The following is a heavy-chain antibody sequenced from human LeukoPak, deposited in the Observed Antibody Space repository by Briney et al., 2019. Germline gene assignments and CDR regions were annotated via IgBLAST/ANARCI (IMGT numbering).Heavy chain of an antibody. J-gene: IGHJ4*02. CDR1: AYTFTGYY. CDR3: ARRAPTNTIYSYGTFDY. Sequence: ASVKVSCKASAYTFTGYYMHWVRRAPGQGLEWMGWINPNSGGTNYAQKFQGRVTMTRDTSISTAYMELSRLRSDDTAVYYCARRAPTNTIYSYGTFDYWGQGTLVTVSS. D-gene: IGHD5-18*01. CDR2: INPNSGGT. V-gene: IGHV1-2*02.